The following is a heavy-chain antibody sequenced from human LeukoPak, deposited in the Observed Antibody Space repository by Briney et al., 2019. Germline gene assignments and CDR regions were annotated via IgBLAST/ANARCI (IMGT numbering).Heavy chain of an antibody. J-gene: IGHJ3*02. Sequence: GGSLRLSCAASGFTFSSYAMHWVRQAPGKGLEWVSSISSSSSYIYYADSVKGRFTISRYNAKNSLYLQMNSLRAEDTAVYYCARDEPVEMAIKDAFDIWGQGTMVTVSS. CDR1: GFTFSSYA. V-gene: IGHV3-21*01. CDR3: ARDEPVEMAIKDAFDI. CDR2: ISSSSSYI.